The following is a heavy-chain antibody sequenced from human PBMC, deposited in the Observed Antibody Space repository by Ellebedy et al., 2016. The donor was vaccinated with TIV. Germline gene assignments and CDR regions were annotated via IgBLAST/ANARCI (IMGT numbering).Heavy chain of an antibody. Sequence: MPGGPLRLSCTVSGGSISPYYWSWIRQPPGKGLEWIGYIYYSGSTKYNPSLKTRLTLSADPSKNQVTLILSSVTAADTAVYYCAREPYDFWSGYGGYFDFWGPGSLVTVSS. CDR3: AREPYDFWSGYGGYFDF. CDR1: GGSISPYY. CDR2: IYYSGST. J-gene: IGHJ4*02. V-gene: IGHV4-59*01. D-gene: IGHD3-3*01.